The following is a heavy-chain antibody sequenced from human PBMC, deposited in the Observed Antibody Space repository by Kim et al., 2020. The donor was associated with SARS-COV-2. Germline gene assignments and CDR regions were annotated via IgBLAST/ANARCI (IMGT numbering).Heavy chain of an antibody. J-gene: IGHJ5*02. D-gene: IGHD3-10*01. CDR3: ARDRSGSYFGGFDP. Sequence: GGSLRLSCAASGFTFSSYAMHWVRQAPGKGLEWVAVISYDGSNKYYADSVKGRFTISRDNSKNTLYLQMNSLRAEDTAVYYCARDRSGSYFGGFDPWGQETLVTVSS. CDR1: GFTFSSYA. V-gene: IGHV3-30*04. CDR2: ISYDGSNK.